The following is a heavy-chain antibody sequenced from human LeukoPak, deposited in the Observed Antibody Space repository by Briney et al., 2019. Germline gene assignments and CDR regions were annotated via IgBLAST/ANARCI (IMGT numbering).Heavy chain of an antibody. V-gene: IGHV4-39*01. D-gene: IGHD3-10*01. CDR3: ARLNYYGSGSYKATIDY. CDR2: IYYSGST. Sequence: PSETLSLTCTVSGGSTSSSNYYWGWIRQPPGKGLEWIGSIYYSGSTYYNPSLKSRVTISVDTSKNQFSLKLSSVTAADTAVYYCARLNYYGSGSYKATIDYWGQGTLVTVSS. J-gene: IGHJ4*02. CDR1: GGSTSSSNYY.